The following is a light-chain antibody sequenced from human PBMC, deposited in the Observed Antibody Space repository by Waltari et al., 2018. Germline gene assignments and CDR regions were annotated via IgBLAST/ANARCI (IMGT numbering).Light chain of an antibody. CDR2: NTN. V-gene: IGLV1-44*01. Sequence: QSVLTQPPSVSGTPGQRVTISCSGSFSNIGSTSVNWYQQLPGTSPRLLIYNTNQGPSGVPHRFSASKSGTSASLAITGLQSEDEAYYYCAAWDDSLGAVFGGGTKLTVL. CDR1: FSNIGSTS. CDR3: AAWDDSLGAV. J-gene: IGLJ3*02.